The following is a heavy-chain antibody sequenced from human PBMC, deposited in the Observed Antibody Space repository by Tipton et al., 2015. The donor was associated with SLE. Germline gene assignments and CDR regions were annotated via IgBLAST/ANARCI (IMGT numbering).Heavy chain of an antibody. D-gene: IGHD4-11*01. V-gene: IGHV4-59*01. CDR2: IYYSGST. CDR3: ARDSGNYAPFDY. J-gene: IGHJ4*02. CDR1: GGSISSYY. Sequence: QLVQSGPEVKPSETLSLTCTVSGGSISSYYWNWIRQPPGKGLEWIGYIYYSGSTNYNPSLKSRVTISVDTSKNQFSLKLSSVTAADTAVYYCARDSGNYAPFDYWGQGTLVTVSS.